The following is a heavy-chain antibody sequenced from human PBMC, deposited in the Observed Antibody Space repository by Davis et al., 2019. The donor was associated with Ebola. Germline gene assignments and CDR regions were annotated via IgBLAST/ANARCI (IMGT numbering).Heavy chain of an antibody. CDR2: ISGSGGSI. D-gene: IGHD3-22*01. V-gene: IGHV3-23*01. CDR1: GFTFSSYA. CDR3: ARDPPYYYDSSGPY. Sequence: GESLKISCAASGFTFSSYAMSWVRQAPGKGLEWVSAISGSGGSIYYADSVKGRFTISRDNAKNSLYLQMNSLRAEDTAVYYCARDPPYYYDSSGPYWGQGTLVTVSS. J-gene: IGHJ4*02.